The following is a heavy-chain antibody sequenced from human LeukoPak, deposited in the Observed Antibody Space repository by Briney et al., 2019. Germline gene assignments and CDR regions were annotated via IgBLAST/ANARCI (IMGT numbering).Heavy chain of an antibody. Sequence: PSETLSLTCAVSGGSISSSNWWWWVRQPPGEGLEWIGEIYHSGSTNYNPSIKSRVTISVDKSKNQFSLKLSSVTAADTAVYYCARDSKLPYSSGHAYYYYGMDVWGQETTVTASS. D-gene: IGHD6-19*01. CDR1: GGSISSSNW. J-gene: IGHJ6*02. CDR3: ARDSKLPYSSGHAYYYYGMDV. V-gene: IGHV4-4*02. CDR2: IYHSGST.